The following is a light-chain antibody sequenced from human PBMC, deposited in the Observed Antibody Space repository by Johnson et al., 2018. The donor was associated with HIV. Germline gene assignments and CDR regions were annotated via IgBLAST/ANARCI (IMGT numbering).Light chain of an antibody. CDR2: DNN. CDR1: TSNFENYY. CDR3: GAWDSSLSAYV. V-gene: IGLV1-51*01. Sequence: QSVLTQPPSVSAAPGQRVTISCSGSTSNFENYYVSWYQHLPGTAPKLLIYDNNKRPSRIPDRFSGSKSGTSATLGLTGLQTGDEADFYCGAWDSSLSAYVFGSGTKVTVL. J-gene: IGLJ1*01.